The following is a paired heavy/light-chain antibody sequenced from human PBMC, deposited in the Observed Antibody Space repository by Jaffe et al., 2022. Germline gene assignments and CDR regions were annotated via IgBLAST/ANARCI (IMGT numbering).Heavy chain of an antibody. CDR2: ISGSGGST. D-gene: IGHD4-17*01. Sequence: EVQLLESGGGLVQPGGSLRLSCAASGFTFSSYAMSWVRQAPGKGLQWVSAISGSGGSTYYADSVRGRFTISRDNSKNTLYLQMNSLRAEDTAVYHCTTVSHRTTYYYNMDVWGKGTTVTVSS. V-gene: IGHV3-23*01. CDR1: GFTFSSYA. CDR3: TTVSHRTTYYYNMDV. J-gene: IGHJ6*03.
Light chain of an antibody. CDR2: AAS. CDR3: QQYNSYPLT. J-gene: IGKJ3*01. CDR1: QGISNY. V-gene: IGKV1-16*02. Sequence: DIQMTQSPSSLSASVGDRVTITCRASQGISNYLAWFQQKPGKAPKSLIYAASSLQSGVPSNFSGSGSGTDFTLTISSLQPEDCATYYCQQYNSYPLTFGPGTKVDIK.